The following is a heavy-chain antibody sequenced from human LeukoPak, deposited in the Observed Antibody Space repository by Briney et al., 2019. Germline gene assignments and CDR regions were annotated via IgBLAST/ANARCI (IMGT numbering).Heavy chain of an antibody. D-gene: IGHD3-10*01. CDR3: ARDYYGSGSHL. CDR1: GYTFTGYY. V-gene: IGHV1-2*06. J-gene: IGHJ4*02. CDR2: INPNSGGT. Sequence: WASVKVSCKASGYTFTGYYMHWVRQAPGQGLEWMGRINPNSGGTNYAQKFQGRVTMTRDESTSTAYMELSSLRSEDTAVYYCARDYYGSGSHLWGQGTLVTVSS.